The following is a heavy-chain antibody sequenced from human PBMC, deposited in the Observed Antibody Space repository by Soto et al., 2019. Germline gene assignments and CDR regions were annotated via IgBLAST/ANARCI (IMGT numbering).Heavy chain of an antibody. CDR2: ISDNGGST. CDR3: ARGASGYSGYAAPGRIDY. CDR1: GFTFSRCA. Sequence: GGSLRLSCAASGFTFSRCAMQWVRQAPGKGLEYVSGISDNGGSTYYADSVKGRFTISRDNSKNTVYLQMGSLRVEDMAVYYCARGASGYSGYAAPGRIDYWGQGILVTVSS. J-gene: IGHJ4*02. V-gene: IGHV3-64*02. D-gene: IGHD5-12*01.